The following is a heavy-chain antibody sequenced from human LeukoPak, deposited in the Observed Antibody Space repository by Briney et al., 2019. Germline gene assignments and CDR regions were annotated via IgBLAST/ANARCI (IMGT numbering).Heavy chain of an antibody. J-gene: IGHJ4*02. V-gene: IGHV4-59*01. CDR2: IYYSGST. Sequence: PSETLSLTCTVSGGSISIYYWSWIRQPPGKGLEWIGYIYYSGSTNYNPSLKSRVTISVDTSKNQFSLKLSSVTAADTAVYYCARAATAMGRRYFDYWGQGTLVTVSS. D-gene: IGHD5-18*01. CDR1: GGSISIYY. CDR3: ARAATAMGRRYFDY.